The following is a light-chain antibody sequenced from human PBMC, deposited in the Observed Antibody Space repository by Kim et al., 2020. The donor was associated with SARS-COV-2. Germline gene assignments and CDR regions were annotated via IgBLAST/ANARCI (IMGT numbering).Light chain of an antibody. Sequence: QSVTISCTRTSSDVGAYNYVSWYQQLPGNAPKLIIYEVFKRPSGVPDRLSASKSGNTASLTVSGLQAEDEADYYCSSYAGNSNLVFGGGTPADRP. J-gene: IGLJ3*02. V-gene: IGLV2-8*01. CDR3: SSYAGNSNLV. CDR1: SSDVGAYNY. CDR2: EVF.